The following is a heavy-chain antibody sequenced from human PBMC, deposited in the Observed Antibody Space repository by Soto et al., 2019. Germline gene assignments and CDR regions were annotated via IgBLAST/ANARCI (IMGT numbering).Heavy chain of an antibody. D-gene: IGHD1-26*01. CDR2: IYPGDSDT. Sequence: LGESLKISCKGSGYSFTSYWIGWVRQMPGKGLEWMGIIYPGDSDTRYSPSFQGQVTISADKSISTAYLQWSSLKASDTAMYYCARGGKSSGSYYSPPTYYYGMDVWGQGTTVTVSS. CDR1: GYSFTSYW. CDR3: ARGGKSSGSYYSPPTYYYGMDV. V-gene: IGHV5-51*01. J-gene: IGHJ6*02.